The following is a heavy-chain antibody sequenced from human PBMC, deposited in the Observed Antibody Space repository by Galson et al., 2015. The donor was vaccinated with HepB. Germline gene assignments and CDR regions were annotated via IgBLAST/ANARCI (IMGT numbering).Heavy chain of an antibody. CDR1: GFTFTSSA. CDR2: IVVGSGNT. J-gene: IGHJ2*01. V-gene: IGHV1-58*02. CDR3: AADSLRVATTLSYWYFDL. D-gene: IGHD5-12*01. Sequence: SVKVSCKASGFTFTSSAMQWVRQARGQRLEWIGWIVVGSGNTNYAQKFQERVTITRDMSTSTAYMELSSLRSEDTAVYYCAADSLRVATTLSYWYFDLWGRGTLVTVSS.